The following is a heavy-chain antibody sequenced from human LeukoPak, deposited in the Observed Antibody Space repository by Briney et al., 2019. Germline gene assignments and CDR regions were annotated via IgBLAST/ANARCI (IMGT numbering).Heavy chain of an antibody. CDR1: GFTFSSYE. CDR3: ARGGRGIAAAADRDYYYYGMDV. J-gene: IGHJ6*02. V-gene: IGHV3-48*03. CDR2: IGSSGSTI. Sequence: GGSLRLSCAASGFTFSSYEMNWVRQAPGKGLEWVSYIGSSGSTIYYADSVKGRFTISRDNAKNSLYLQMNSLRVEDTAVYYCARGGRGIAAAADRDYYYYGMDVWGQGTTVTVSS. D-gene: IGHD6-13*01.